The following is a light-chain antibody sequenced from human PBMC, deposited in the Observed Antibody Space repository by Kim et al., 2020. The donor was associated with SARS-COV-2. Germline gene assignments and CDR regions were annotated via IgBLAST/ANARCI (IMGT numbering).Light chain of an antibody. CDR3: QQYNSYLYT. J-gene: IGKJ2*01. Sequence: SASVGDRVTITCRASQSISSWLAWYQQKPGKAPKLLIYDASSLESGVPSRFSGSGSGTELTLTISSLQPDDFATYYCQQYNSYLYTFGQGTKLEIK. V-gene: IGKV1-5*01. CDR1: QSISSW. CDR2: DAS.